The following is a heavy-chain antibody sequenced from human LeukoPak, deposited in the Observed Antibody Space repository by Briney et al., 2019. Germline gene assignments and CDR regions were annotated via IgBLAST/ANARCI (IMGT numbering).Heavy chain of an antibody. CDR2: ISAYNGET. CDR1: GYTFTSYG. Sequence: ASVKVSCKASGYTFTSYGISWVRQAPGQGLEWMGGISAYNGETNYAQKLQGRVTMTTDTSTRTAYMGLRRLRSDDTAVYYCARRKGYVPDYYFDYWGKGTLVTVSS. V-gene: IGHV1-18*01. J-gene: IGHJ4*02. D-gene: IGHD3-10*02. CDR3: ARRKGYVPDYYFDY.